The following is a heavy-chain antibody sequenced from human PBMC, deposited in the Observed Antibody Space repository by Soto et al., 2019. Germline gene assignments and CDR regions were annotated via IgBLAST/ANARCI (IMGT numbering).Heavy chain of an antibody. CDR1: GYSFTSLD. D-gene: IGHD1-26*01. J-gene: IGHJ4*02. Sequence: ASVKVSCKVSGYSFTSLDINWVRQTAGQGLEWMGWMEPSTGRTGYAQKFQGRVTMTRDTSINTAYMELTTLTSDDTAFYYCARGVSAGVDYWGQGTLVTVSS. CDR3: ARGVSAGVDY. V-gene: IGHV1-8*01. CDR2: MEPSTGRT.